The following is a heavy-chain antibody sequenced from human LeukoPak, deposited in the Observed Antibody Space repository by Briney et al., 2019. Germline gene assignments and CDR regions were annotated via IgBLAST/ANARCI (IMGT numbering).Heavy chain of an antibody. Sequence: GESLKISCKGGGYSFTNYWIVWVRQMPGKGLEWMGVIYYDDSETQYSPSFQGQVTISADKSISTAYLQWSSLKASDTAMYYCAMSGYFDWLSGGYYFDYWGQGTLVTVSS. V-gene: IGHV5-51*01. CDR2: IYYDDSET. J-gene: IGHJ4*02. CDR1: GYSFTNYW. D-gene: IGHD3-9*01. CDR3: AMSGYFDWLSGGYYFDY.